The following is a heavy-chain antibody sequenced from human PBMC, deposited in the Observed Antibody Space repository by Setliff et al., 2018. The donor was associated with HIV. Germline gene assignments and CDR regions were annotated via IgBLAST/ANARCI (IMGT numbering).Heavy chain of an antibody. CDR1: GGTFSSYG. Sequence: GASVKVSCKTSGGTFSSYGISWVRQAPGQGLEWMGGTTPLLGTTNYAQKFQGRVTITTDESTSTAYMELSSLRSEDTAVYYCVIDEGITLRILDQNGIDVWGQGTTVTVSS. J-gene: IGHJ6*02. D-gene: IGHD3-3*01. CDR2: TTPLLGTT. V-gene: IGHV1-69*05. CDR3: VIDEGITLRILDQNGIDV.